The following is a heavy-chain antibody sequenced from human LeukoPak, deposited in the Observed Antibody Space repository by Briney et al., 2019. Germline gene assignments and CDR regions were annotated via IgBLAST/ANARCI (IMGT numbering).Heavy chain of an antibody. D-gene: IGHD3-10*01. CDR1: GFTFSDYY. V-gene: IGHV3-11*04. CDR3: ARDRFGSLWFGELSAFDI. J-gene: IGHJ3*02. Sequence: GGSLRLSCAASGFTFSDYYMSWIRQAPGKGLEWVSYISSSGSTIYYADSVKGRFTISRDNAKNSLYLQMNSLRAEDTAVYYCARDRFGSLWFGELSAFDIWGQGTMVTVSS. CDR2: ISSSGSTI.